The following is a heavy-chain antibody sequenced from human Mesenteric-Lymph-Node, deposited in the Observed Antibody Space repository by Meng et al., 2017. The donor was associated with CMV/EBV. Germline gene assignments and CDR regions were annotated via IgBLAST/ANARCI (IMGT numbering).Heavy chain of an antibody. V-gene: IGHV4-30-4*01. CDR3: ARVRDLFRYFDY. CDR1: GGSVSSSDYY. Sequence: SETLSLTCIVSGGSVSSSDYYWSWIRQPPGKGLEWIGYIYYSRSTYYNPSLKSRVTISIDTSKNQFSLKLTSVTAADTAVYYCARVRDLFRYFDYWGQGTMVTVSS. CDR2: IYYSRST. J-gene: IGHJ4*02.